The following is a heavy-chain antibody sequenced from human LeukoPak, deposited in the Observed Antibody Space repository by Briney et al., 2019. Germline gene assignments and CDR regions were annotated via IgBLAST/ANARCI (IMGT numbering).Heavy chain of an antibody. V-gene: IGHV3-49*04. J-gene: IGHJ4*02. CDR1: GFTFSSYW. CDR3: TRGRRATHDY. D-gene: IGHD1-26*01. Sequence: PGGSLRLSCAASGFTFSSYWMSWVRQAPGKGLEWVGFIRSKANGGTTEYAASVKGRFTISRDDSKSIAYLQMNSLKTEDTDVYYCTRGRRATHDYWGQGTLVTVSS. CDR2: IRSKANGGTT.